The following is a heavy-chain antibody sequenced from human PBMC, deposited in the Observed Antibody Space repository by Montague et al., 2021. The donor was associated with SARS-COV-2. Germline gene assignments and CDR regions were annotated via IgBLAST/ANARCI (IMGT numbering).Heavy chain of an antibody. Sequence: SETLSLTCNVSGGSISSSTYYWGWIRQPPGKGLEWIGNLYNGGTTYYSPSLKSRVTISVDTSKNHFSLNMASVTAADTAVYYCARTSKLRESSSGIYYYHAMDVWGQGTTVTVSS. V-gene: IGHV4-39*02. J-gene: IGHJ6*02. CDR3: ARTSKLRESSSGIYYYHAMDV. D-gene: IGHD3-16*01. CDR2: LYNGGTT. CDR1: GGSISSSTYY.